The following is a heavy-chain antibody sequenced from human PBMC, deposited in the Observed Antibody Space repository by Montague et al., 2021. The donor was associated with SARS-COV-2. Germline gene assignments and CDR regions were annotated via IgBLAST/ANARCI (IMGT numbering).Heavy chain of an antibody. Sequence: SETLSLTCTVSGGSISSSNYYWGWIRQPPGKGLEWIGSIYYSGTTYYXPSLQSRVTISVDTSKKQFSLKLSSVTAADTAVYYCARGTYTSGWFQQFDYWGQGTLVTVSS. CDR2: IYYSGTT. CDR1: GGSISSSNYY. D-gene: IGHD6-19*01. J-gene: IGHJ4*02. CDR3: ARGTYTSGWFQQFDY. V-gene: IGHV4-39*01.